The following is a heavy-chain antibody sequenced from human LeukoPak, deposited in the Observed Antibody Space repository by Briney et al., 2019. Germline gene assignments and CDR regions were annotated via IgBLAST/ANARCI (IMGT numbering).Heavy chain of an antibody. Sequence: GSLRLSCAASGFIFSSYAMSWVRQAPGKGLEWVSSISSTGGTTYYADSVKGRFTISRDNSKNTLYLQMNSLRAEDTAIYYCAKNGDRGAYCTGGTCYPYFYYYMDVWGKGTTVTI. V-gene: IGHV3-23*01. CDR1: GFIFSSYA. J-gene: IGHJ6*03. D-gene: IGHD2-15*01. CDR2: ISSTGGTT. CDR3: AKNGDRGAYCTGGTCYPYFYYYMDV.